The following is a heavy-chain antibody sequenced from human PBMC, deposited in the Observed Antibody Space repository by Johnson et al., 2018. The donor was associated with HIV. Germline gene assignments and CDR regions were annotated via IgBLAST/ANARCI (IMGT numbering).Heavy chain of an antibody. CDR3: ARVGVSGYDLAAFDI. V-gene: IGHV3-33*01. Sequence: VQLVESGGGVVQPGRSLRLSCAASGFTFSSYGMHWVRQAPGKGLEWVAVIWYDGSKEYYVDSVKGRFNLSRDSSKNTLYLQMNSLRAEDTAVYHCARVGVSGYDLAAFDIWGQGTMVTVSS. J-gene: IGHJ3*02. CDR1: GFTFSSYG. CDR2: IWYDGSKE. D-gene: IGHD5-12*01.